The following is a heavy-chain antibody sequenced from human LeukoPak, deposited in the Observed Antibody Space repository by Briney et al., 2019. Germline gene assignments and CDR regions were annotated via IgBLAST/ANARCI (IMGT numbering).Heavy chain of an antibody. Sequence: ASGKVSCKASGYTFTSYGISWVRQAPGRGLEWMGWISAYNGNTNYAQKLQGRVTMTTDTSTSTAFMELRSLRSDDTAVYYCARGELELHWFDPWGQGTLVTVSS. CDR3: ARGELELHWFDP. CDR2: ISAYNGNT. V-gene: IGHV1-18*01. D-gene: IGHD1-7*01. J-gene: IGHJ5*02. CDR1: GYTFTSYG.